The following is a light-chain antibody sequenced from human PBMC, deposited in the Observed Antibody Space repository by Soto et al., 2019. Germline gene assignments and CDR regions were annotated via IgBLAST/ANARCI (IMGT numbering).Light chain of an antibody. CDR2: VGTGGIVG. Sequence: QPVLTQPPSAAASLGASVTLTCTLSSGYRNYQVDWYQQRPGKGPRFVMRVGTGGIVGSKGDGIPDRFSVVGSGLNRYLTIKNIQEEDESDYHCGADHGSGRNFVVFGVGTKVNVL. J-gene: IGLJ2*01. V-gene: IGLV9-49*01. CDR1: SGYRNYQ. CDR3: GADHGSGRNFVV.